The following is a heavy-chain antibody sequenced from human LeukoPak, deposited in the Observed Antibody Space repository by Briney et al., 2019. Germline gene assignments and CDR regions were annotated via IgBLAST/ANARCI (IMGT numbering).Heavy chain of an antibody. CDR1: GGTFSIYA. D-gene: IGHD6-13*01. J-gene: IGHJ4*02. CDR3: AREIAAAGHDY. V-gene: IGHV1-69*13. Sequence: GASVTVSCTASGGTFSIYAISWVRQAPGQGLEWMGGIIPIFGTANYAQKFQGRVTITADESTSTAYMELSSLRSEDTAVYYCAREIAAAGHDYWGQGTLVTVSS. CDR2: IIPIFGTA.